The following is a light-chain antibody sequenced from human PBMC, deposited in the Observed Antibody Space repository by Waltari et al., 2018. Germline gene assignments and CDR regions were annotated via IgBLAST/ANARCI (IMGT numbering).Light chain of an antibody. CDR2: DAS. CDR3: QQRAVWPPN. Sequence: VVLTQSPATLSLSAGEGATLSCRASQKINTVLAWYQQKPGHAPRLLIYDASNRATGVPVRFGGSGSGTEFTLTISSLEPEDFAVYYCQQRAVWPPNFGGGTKVEIK. V-gene: IGKV3-11*01. J-gene: IGKJ4*01. CDR1: QKINTV.